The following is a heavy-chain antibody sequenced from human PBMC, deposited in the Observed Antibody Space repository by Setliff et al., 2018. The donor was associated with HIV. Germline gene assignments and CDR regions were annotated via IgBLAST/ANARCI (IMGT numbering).Heavy chain of an antibody. CDR2: MNPNSGNT. D-gene: IGHD2-15*01. CDR3: AIRREVVVATTRRGLDI. CDR1: GYTFTTYD. V-gene: IGHV1-8*02. J-gene: IGHJ3*02. Sequence: ASVKVSCKASGYTFTTYDINWVRQAAGQGLEWMGWMNPNSGNTGYAQRFQGRLTMTRNTSISTAYMELNSLMSEDTAVYFCAIRREVVVATTRRGLDIWGQGTVVTVSS.